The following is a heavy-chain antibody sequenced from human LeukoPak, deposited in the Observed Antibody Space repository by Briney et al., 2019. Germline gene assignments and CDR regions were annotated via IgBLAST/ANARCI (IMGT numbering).Heavy chain of an antibody. J-gene: IGHJ4*02. Sequence: GGSLRLSCAASGFTVSSNYMCWVRQAPGKRLEWVSVIYSGGSTYYADSVKGRFTISRHNSKNTLYLQMNSLRAEDTAVYYCARGATYYDSSGYDPLGYWGQGTLVTVSS. CDR2: IYSGGST. D-gene: IGHD3-22*01. CDR1: GFTVSSNY. V-gene: IGHV3-53*04. CDR3: ARGATYYDSSGYDPLGY.